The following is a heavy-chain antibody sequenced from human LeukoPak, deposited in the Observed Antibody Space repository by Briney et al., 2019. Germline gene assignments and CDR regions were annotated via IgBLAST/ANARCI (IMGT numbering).Heavy chain of an antibody. V-gene: IGHV1-18*01. CDR2: ISVYSGDT. J-gene: IGHJ4*02. Sequence: APVKVSCKASGYTFSSYGISWVRQAPGQGLEWMGWISVYSGDTNLAQKLQGRVTMTTDTSTNTAYMELRSLRSDDTALYYCARDRYSSRALGVFDYWGQGTLVTVSS. CDR3: ARDRYSSRALGVFDY. D-gene: IGHD6-13*01. CDR1: GYTFSSYG.